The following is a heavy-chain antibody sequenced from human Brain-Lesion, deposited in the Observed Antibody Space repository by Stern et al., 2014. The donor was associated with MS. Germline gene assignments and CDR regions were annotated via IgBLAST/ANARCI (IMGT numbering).Heavy chain of an antibody. Sequence: VQLEESGAEVKKPGASVKVSCKASGYTFSSYDITWVRQASGQGLEWMGWMNPYSGNTGYAQKFKGRVSMTSDPSISTVYMELTSLTSDDTAVYFCARAVRNQLLSEYWGQGTLVTVSS. CDR1: GYTFSSYD. J-gene: IGHJ4*02. CDR3: ARAVRNQLLSEY. V-gene: IGHV1-8*01. CDR2: MNPYSGNT. D-gene: IGHD2-2*01.